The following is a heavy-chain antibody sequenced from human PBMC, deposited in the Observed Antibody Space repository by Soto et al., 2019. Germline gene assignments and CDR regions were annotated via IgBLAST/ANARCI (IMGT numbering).Heavy chain of an antibody. CDR1: GFTFSSYG. J-gene: IGHJ6*02. CDR2: ISYDGSNK. D-gene: IGHD6-13*01. V-gene: IGHV3-30*18. CDR3: AKGWQQLADYYYGMDV. Sequence: HPGGSLRLSCAASGFTFSSYGMHWVRQAPGKGLEWVAVISYDGSNKYYADSVKGRFTISRDNSKNTLYLQMNSLRAEDTAVYYCAKGWQQLADYYYGMDVWGQGTTVTVSS.